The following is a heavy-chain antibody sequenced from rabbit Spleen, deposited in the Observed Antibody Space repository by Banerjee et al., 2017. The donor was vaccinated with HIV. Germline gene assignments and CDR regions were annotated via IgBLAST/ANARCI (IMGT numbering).Heavy chain of an antibody. V-gene: IGHV1S45*01. CDR3: ARRKVGSSDGTAFDP. Sequence: QEQLVESGGGLVQPEGSLTLTCTASGFSFSSSYYMCWVRQAPGKGPEWIACIGTGSGSTYYASWVNGRFTISKTSSTTVTLQMTSLTAADTATYFCARRKVGSSDGTAFDPWGPGTLVTVS. J-gene: IGHJ2*01. CDR1: GFSFSSSYY. D-gene: IGHD5-1*01. CDR2: IGTGSGST.